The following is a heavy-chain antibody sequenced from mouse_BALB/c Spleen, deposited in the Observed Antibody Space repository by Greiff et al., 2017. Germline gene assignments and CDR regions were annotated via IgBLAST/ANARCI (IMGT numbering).Heavy chain of an antibody. J-gene: IGHJ4*01. CDR3: ARCLYGYDEGYAMDY. Sequence: VQLQQSGPELVKPGASVKMSCKASGYTFTSYVMHWVKQKPGQGLEWIGYINPYNDGTKYNEKFKGKATLTSDKSSSTAYMELSSLTSEDSAVYYCARCLYGYDEGYAMDYWGQGTSVTVSS. CDR2: INPYNDGT. CDR1: GYTFTSYV. V-gene: IGHV1-14*01. D-gene: IGHD2-2*01.